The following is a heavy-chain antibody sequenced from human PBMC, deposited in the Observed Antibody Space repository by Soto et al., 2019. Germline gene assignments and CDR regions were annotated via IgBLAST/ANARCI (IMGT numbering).Heavy chain of an antibody. CDR2: ISHDEDYI. V-gene: IGHV3-30*03. CDR1: GFIFNAYV. J-gene: IGHJ4*02. CDR3: ARDPERLKFGDIDF. Sequence: VQLVESGGGVVQPGRSLRLSCATSGFIFNAYVMHWVRQAPGKGLEWVAMISHDEDYIYYGDSVKGRFTISRDNSKNMLFLQMNNLKTEDTAVYFCARDPERLKFGDIDFWGRGTLVTVSS. D-gene: IGHD2-21*02.